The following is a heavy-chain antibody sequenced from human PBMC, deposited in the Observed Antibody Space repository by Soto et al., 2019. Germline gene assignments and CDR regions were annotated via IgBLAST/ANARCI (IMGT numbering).Heavy chain of an antibody. Sequence: SLRLSCAASGFTFSSYAMSWVRQAPGKGLEWVSAISGSGGSTYYADSVKGRLTISRDNSKNTLYLQMNSLRAEDTAVYYCAKRSGGNPSYYYGMDVWGQGTTVTVSS. J-gene: IGHJ6*02. CDR1: GFTFSSYA. V-gene: IGHV3-23*01. D-gene: IGHD3-16*01. CDR3: AKRSGGNPSYYYGMDV. CDR2: ISGSGGST.